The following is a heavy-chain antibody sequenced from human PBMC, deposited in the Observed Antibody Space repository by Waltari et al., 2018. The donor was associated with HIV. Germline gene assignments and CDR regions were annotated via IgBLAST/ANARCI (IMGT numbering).Heavy chain of an antibody. D-gene: IGHD4-17*01. Sequence: QHQLFPSGAQVKKPGASRKVSSRAPGSPVTTYGITWVRQAPGQGLEWLGWLGTYNGNADFAPKTQVRIHLTIDTSTSTAYMELTSLGSDDTAVYYCARSHCAVTSCGSIDYWGQGTLVTVSS. CDR1: GSPVTTYG. J-gene: IGHJ4*02. V-gene: IGHV1-18*01. CDR3: ARSHCAVTSCGSIDY. CDR2: LGTYNGNA.